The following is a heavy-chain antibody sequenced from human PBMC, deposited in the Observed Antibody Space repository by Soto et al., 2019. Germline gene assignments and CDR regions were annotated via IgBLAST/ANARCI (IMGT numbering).Heavy chain of an antibody. CDR1: GGSISSYY. CDR2: IYYSGST. CDR3: ARAMSSLLWFGESYDAFDI. V-gene: IGHV4-59*01. Sequence: PSETLSLTCTVSGGSISSYYWSWIRQPPGKGLEWIGYIYYSGSTNYNPSLKSRVTISVDTSKNQFSLKLSSVTAADTAVYYCARAMSSLLWFGESYDAFDIWGQGTMVTVSS. D-gene: IGHD3-10*01. J-gene: IGHJ3*02.